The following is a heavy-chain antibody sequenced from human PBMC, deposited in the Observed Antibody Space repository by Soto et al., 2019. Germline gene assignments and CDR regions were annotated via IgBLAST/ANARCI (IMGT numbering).Heavy chain of an antibody. D-gene: IGHD1-26*01. J-gene: IGHJ4*02. CDR1: GDSISSYY. Sequence: SETLSLTCTVSGDSISSYYWSWIRQPPGKGLEWIGYMSYSGSTNYNPSLKSRVTISVDTSKNQFSLKLSSVIAADTAVYYCARYSGTYYVYWGQRTLGTVSS. CDR3: ARYSGTYYVY. V-gene: IGHV4-59*01. CDR2: MSYSGST.